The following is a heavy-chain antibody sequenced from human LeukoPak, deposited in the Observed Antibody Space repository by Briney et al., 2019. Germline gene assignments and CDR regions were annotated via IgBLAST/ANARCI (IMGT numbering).Heavy chain of an antibody. CDR2: IYTSGST. J-gene: IGHJ4*02. CDR1: GGSISSYY. Sequence: SETLSLTCTVSGGSISSYYWSWIRRPARKGLEWIGRIYTSGSTNYNPSLKSRVTMSVDTSKNQFSLKLSSVTAADTAVYYCARELLYQLLSFDYWGQGTLVTVSS. V-gene: IGHV4-4*07. D-gene: IGHD2-2*01. CDR3: ARELLYQLLSFDY.